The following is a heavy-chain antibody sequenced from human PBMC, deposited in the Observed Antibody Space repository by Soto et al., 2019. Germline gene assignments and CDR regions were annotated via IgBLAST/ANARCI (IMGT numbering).Heavy chain of an antibody. D-gene: IGHD2-15*01. CDR2: INPNSGGT. J-gene: IGHJ4*02. V-gene: IGHV1-2*04. Sequence: ASVKVSCKASGYTFTGYYMHWVRQAPGQGLEWMGWINPNSGGTNYAQKFQGWVTMTRDTSISTAYMELSRLRSDDTAVYYCARDDCSGGSCYEANLDYWGQGTLVIVSS. CDR3: ARDDCSGGSCYEANLDY. CDR1: GYTFTGYY.